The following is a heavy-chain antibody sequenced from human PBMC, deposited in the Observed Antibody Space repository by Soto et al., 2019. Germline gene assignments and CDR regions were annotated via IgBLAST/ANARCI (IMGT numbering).Heavy chain of an antibody. Sequence: SDTLSLTCAVSGGSISRGGYSWSWIRQPPGKGLEWIGYIYHSGSTYYNPSLKSRVTISVDRSKNQFSLKLSSVTAADTAVYYCARGNVVEIDYWGQGTLVTVSS. J-gene: IGHJ4*02. D-gene: IGHD2-21*01. V-gene: IGHV4-30-2*01. CDR1: GGSISRGGYS. CDR3: ARGNVVEIDY. CDR2: IYHSGST.